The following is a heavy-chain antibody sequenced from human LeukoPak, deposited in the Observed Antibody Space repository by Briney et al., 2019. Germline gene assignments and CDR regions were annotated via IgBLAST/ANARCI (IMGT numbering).Heavy chain of an antibody. D-gene: IGHD3/OR15-3a*01. Sequence: GGSLGLSFAASGFPFSSYWMSWVRPAPGKGLEWVANIKQDGSEKYYVDSVKGRFTISRDNAKNSLYLQMNSLRAEDTAVYYCARGTSLDYWGQGTLVTVSS. J-gene: IGHJ4*02. CDR3: ARGTSLDY. CDR1: GFPFSSYW. CDR2: IKQDGSEK. V-gene: IGHV3-7*01.